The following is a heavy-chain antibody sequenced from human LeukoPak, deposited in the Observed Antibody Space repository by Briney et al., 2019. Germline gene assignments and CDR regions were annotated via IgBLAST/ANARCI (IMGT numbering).Heavy chain of an antibody. CDR2: INHSGST. J-gene: IGHJ2*01. V-gene: IGHV4-34*01. Sequence: SETLSLTCAVYGGSFSGYYWSWIRQPPGKGLEWIGEINHSGSTNYNPSLKSRVTISVDTSKNQFSLKLSSVTAADTAVYYCARGRLRFLEWLPQREAWYFDPWGRGTLVTVSS. CDR3: ARGRLRFLEWLPQREAWYFDP. D-gene: IGHD3-3*01. CDR1: GGSFSGYY.